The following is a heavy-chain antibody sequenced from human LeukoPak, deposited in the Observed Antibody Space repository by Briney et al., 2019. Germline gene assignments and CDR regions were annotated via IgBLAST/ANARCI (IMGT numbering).Heavy chain of an antibody. CDR1: GGSFSGYY. Sequence: SETLSHTCAVYGGSFSGYYWSWIRQPPGKGLEWIGYVYYTGSTEYNPSLRSRVTISLEMSKHQFSLDLTSVTAADTAVYYCASNTGTVFDYWGQGALVTVSS. CDR2: VYYTGST. J-gene: IGHJ4*02. CDR3: ASNTGTVFDY. V-gene: IGHV4-59*01. D-gene: IGHD7-27*01.